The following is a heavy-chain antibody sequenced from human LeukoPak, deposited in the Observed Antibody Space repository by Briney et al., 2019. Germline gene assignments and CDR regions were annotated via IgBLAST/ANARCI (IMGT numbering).Heavy chain of an antibody. CDR2: INSSGIST. CDR3: ARKRDYFYY. Sequence: ASLTLSCTASGYTFTSYYMHWARQAPGQGLEWMGIINSSGISTNYAQTFQGRFTITRDTSTSTVYLQLSSLRSEDTAEYYSARKRDYFYYWGEGALVTVSS. V-gene: IGHV1-46*01. CDR1: GYTFTSYY. J-gene: IGHJ4*02.